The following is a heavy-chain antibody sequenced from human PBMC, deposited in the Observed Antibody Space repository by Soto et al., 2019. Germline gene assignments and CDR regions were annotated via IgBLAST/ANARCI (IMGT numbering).Heavy chain of an antibody. D-gene: IGHD3-3*01. CDR2: INHSGSP. V-gene: IGHV4-34*01. CDR1: AGSFSGDY. Sequence: PTEALSLTCPFDAGSFSGDYWNWIRPPPGKAREWIGEINHSGSPNYNPSLKSRVTISVDTSKNQFSLKLSSVTAADTAVYYCARVRWVWSGYLFASGGNYGMDVWGQGTTVTVSS. CDR3: ARVRWVWSGYLFASGGNYGMDV. J-gene: IGHJ6*02.